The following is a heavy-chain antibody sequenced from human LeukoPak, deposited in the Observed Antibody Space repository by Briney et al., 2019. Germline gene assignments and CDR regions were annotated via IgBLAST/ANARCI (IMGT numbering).Heavy chain of an antibody. J-gene: IGHJ5*02. CDR2: IKSKTDGGTS. CDR3: STLWYGA. V-gene: IGHV3-15*01. D-gene: IGHD3-10*01. Sequence: GGSLRLSCAASGFTFTNAWMYWVRQAPGKGLEWVGRIKSKTDGGTSDYAAPVTGRFTISRDDSKSTLYLEMNSLKTEDTGVYYCSTLWYGAWGQGTLVTVSS. CDR1: GFTFTNAW.